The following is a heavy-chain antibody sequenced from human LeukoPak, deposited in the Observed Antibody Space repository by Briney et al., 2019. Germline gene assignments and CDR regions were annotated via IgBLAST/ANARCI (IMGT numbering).Heavy chain of an antibody. V-gene: IGHV3-33*08. CDR3: ASQEDFDY. J-gene: IGHJ4*02. CDR2: IWYDGSNK. Sequence: GGSLRLSCAASGFTFHEHDMHWVRQAPGKGLEWVAVIWYDGSNKYYADSVKGRFTISRDNSKNTLYLQMNSLRAEDTAVYYCASQEDFDYWGQGTLVTVSS. CDR1: GFTFHEHD.